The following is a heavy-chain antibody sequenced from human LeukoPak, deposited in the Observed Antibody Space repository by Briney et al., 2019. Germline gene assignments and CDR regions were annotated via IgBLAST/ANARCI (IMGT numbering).Heavy chain of an antibody. CDR3: AKEYGSGSYYN. CDR2: ISGSGGST. CDR1: GFTFSSYW. V-gene: IGHV3-23*01. J-gene: IGHJ4*02. Sequence: GGSLILSCAASGFTFSSYWMNWVRQAPGKGLEWVSAISGSGGSTYYADSVKGRFTISRDNSKNTLYLQMNSLRAEDTAVYYCAKEYGSGSYYNWGQGTLVTVSS. D-gene: IGHD3-10*01.